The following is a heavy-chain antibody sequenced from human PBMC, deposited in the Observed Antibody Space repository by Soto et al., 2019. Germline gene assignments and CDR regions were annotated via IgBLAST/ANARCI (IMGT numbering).Heavy chain of an antibody. D-gene: IGHD6-13*01. CDR3: ARIPWVAAAVRSWDWFDP. Sequence: QVQLQQWGAGLLKPSETLSLTCAVYGGSFSGYYWSWIRQPPGKGLEWIGEINHSGSTNYNPSLKSRVTISVDTSKNQFSLKLSSVTAADTAVYYCARIPWVAAAVRSWDWFDPWGQGTLVTVSS. V-gene: IGHV4-34*01. CDR1: GGSFSGYY. J-gene: IGHJ5*02. CDR2: INHSGST.